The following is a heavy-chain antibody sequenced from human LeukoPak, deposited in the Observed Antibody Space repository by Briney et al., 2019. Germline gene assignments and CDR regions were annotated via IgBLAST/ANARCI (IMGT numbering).Heavy chain of an antibody. Sequence: GGSLRLSCAASGFTFSSYSMNWVRQAPGKGLEWVSSISSSSSYIYYADSVKGRFTISRDNAKNSLYLQMNSLRAEDTAVYYCARGPAYYDSSGYFSDYWGQGTLVTVSS. CDR1: GFTFSSYS. D-gene: IGHD3-22*01. CDR3: ARGPAYYDSSGYFSDY. J-gene: IGHJ4*02. CDR2: ISSSSSYI. V-gene: IGHV3-21*01.